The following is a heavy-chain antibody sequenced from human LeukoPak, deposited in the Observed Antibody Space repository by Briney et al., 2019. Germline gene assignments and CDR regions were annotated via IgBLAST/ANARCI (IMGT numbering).Heavy chain of an antibody. CDR3: ARILGSGDSGLGVDV. CDR2: IIPILGIA. CDR1: GTLRSYT. V-gene: IGHV1-69*02. J-gene: IGHJ6*02. D-gene: IGHD3-10*01. Sequence: GTLRSYTIRGVRPAPSQGLAWMGMIIPILGIANYAQKFQGRVTITADKSTSTAYMELSSLRSEDTAGYNCARILGSGDSGLGVDVWGQGTTVTVSS.